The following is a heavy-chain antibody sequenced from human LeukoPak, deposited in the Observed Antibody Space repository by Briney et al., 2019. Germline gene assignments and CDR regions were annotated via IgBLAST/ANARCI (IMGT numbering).Heavy chain of an antibody. CDR1: GYTFTSCG. D-gene: IGHD3-16*01. CDR2: ISSYNGNT. V-gene: IGHV1-18*01. Sequence: ASEKVSCKASGYTFTSCGISWVRQAPGQGREGVVWISSYNGNTNCAQKLQGRVTMTTDTSTRTAYTEQRSLRCDDTAGVFCARERRGSTRSVLDPLGQGTLVTVSS. J-gene: IGHJ5*02. CDR3: ARERRGSTRSVLDP.